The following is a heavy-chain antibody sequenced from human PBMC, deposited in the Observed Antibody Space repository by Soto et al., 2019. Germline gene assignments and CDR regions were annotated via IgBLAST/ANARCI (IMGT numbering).Heavy chain of an antibody. CDR1: GGSISSYY. CDR2: IYYSGST. Sequence: SETLSLTCTVSGGSISSYYWSWIRQPPGKGLEWIGYIYYSGSTNYNPSLKSRVTISVDTSKNQFSLKLSSVTAADTAVYYCARRYDFWSGYYGFDYWGQGTLVTVSS. J-gene: IGHJ4*02. CDR3: ARRYDFWSGYYGFDY. D-gene: IGHD3-3*01. V-gene: IGHV4-59*08.